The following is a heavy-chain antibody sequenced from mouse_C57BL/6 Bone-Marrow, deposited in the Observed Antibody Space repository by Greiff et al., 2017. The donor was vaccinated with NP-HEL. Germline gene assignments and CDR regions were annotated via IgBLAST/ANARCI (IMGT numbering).Heavy chain of an antibody. D-gene: IGHD4-1*01. V-gene: IGHV1-15*01. CDR3: TRNWDYFDY. J-gene: IGHJ2*01. Sequence: QVQLQQSGAELVRPGASVTLSCKASGYTFTDYEMHWVKQTPVHGLEWIGAIDPETGGPAYHQQFKGKAILTADKSSSTAYMELRSLTSEDSAVYYCTRNWDYFDYWGQGTTLTVSS. CDR1: GYTFTDYE. CDR2: IDPETGGP.